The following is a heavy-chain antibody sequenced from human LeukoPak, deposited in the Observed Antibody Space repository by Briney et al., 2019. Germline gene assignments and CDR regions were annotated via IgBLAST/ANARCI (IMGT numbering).Heavy chain of an antibody. D-gene: IGHD5-18*01. Sequence: GGSLRLSCAASGFTFSSYSMNWVRQAPGKGLEWVSSISSSSSYIYYADSVKGRFTISRDTSKNTLYLQMNSLRSEDTAVYYCAKVLVRDNSFGYPFDYWGQGSLVTVSS. J-gene: IGHJ4*02. CDR2: ISSSSSYI. CDR1: GFTFSSYS. CDR3: AKVLVRDNSFGYPFDY. V-gene: IGHV3-21*01.